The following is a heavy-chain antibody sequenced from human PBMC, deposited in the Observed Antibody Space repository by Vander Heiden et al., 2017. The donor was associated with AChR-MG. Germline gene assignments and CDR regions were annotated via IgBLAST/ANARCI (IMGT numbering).Heavy chain of an antibody. CDR2: IRGSGGST. CDR1: GFIFSRYA. CDR3: AKARYYYDSSGYYEDY. J-gene: IGHJ4*02. D-gene: IGHD3-22*01. V-gene: IGHV3-23*01. Sequence: EVQLLESGGGFVQPGGCRRLSCAAPGFIFSRYARSWVRQAPGKGLGGVSAIRGSGGSTDYADSVEGRFTISRDNSKNTLYLQMNSLRAEDTAVYYCAKARYYYDSSGYYEDYWGQGTLVTVSS.